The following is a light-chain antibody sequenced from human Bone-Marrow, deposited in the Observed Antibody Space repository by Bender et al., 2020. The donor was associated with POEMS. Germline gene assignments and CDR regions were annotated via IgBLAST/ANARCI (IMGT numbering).Light chain of an antibody. CDR1: SSDVGAYNY. CDR3: SSGINKV. CDR2: EVS. Sequence: QSAPTQPASVSGSPGQSITISCTGTSSDVGAYNYVSWYQQHPGKAPKLMIYEVSKRPSGVPDRFSGSKSGNTASLIVSGLQAEDEADYYCSSGINKVFGGGTKLTVL. V-gene: IGLV2-8*01. J-gene: IGLJ3*02.